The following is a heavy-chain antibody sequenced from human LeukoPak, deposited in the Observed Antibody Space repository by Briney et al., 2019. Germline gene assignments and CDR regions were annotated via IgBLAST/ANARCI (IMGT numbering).Heavy chain of an antibody. D-gene: IGHD6-19*01. CDR3: ASSSGGF. V-gene: IGHV3-23*01. CDR1: GFTFSSYA. CDR2: ISGSGGST. J-gene: IGHJ4*02. Sequence: PGGSLRLSCAASGFTFSSYAMTWVRQAPGKGLEWVSTISGSGGSTYYADSVKGRFTISRGNSENTLYLQMDSLRAEDTAVYYCASSSGGFWGQGTLVTVSS.